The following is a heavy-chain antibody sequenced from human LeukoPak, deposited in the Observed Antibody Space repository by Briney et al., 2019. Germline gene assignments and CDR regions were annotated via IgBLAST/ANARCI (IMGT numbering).Heavy chain of an antibody. CDR1: GGSISSSAYY. CDR2: IYYSGIT. CDR3: ARDLRGYGENDY. Sequence: SETLSLTCTVSGGSISSSAYYWSWIRQLPGKGLEWIGYIYYSGITYYNPSLKTRVIISVDTSKNQFSLELTSVTAADTAVYYCARDLRGYGENDYWGQGTLVTVSS. J-gene: IGHJ4*02. D-gene: IGHD4-17*01. V-gene: IGHV4-31*03.